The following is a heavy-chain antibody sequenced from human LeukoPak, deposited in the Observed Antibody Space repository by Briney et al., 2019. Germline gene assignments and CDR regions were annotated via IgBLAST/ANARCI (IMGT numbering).Heavy chain of an antibody. CDR1: GGSINNYY. D-gene: IGHD3-9*01. J-gene: IGHJ3*02. CDR2: IYTSGST. V-gene: IGHV4-4*07. Sequence: SETLSLTCTVSGGSINNYYWSGIRQPAGKGLEWIGRIYTSGSTNYNPSLKSRVTMSVDTSKNQFSLKLSSVTAADTAVYYCARGGDILTGYRPDAFDIWGQGTMVTVSS. CDR3: ARGGDILTGYRPDAFDI.